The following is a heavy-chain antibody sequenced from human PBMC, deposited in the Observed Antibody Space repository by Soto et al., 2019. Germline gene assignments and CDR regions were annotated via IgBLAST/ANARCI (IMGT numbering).Heavy chain of an antibody. Sequence: VQLVESGGGLVQPGRSLRLSCAASGFTFDNYAMHWVRQAPGKGLEWVSGITWNSGYMAYADSVKGRFTISRDNAKNSLYLEMISLRAEDTALYYCVKGASIAVAGTVDSWGQGTLVTVSS. J-gene: IGHJ4*02. D-gene: IGHD6-19*01. CDR3: VKGASIAVAGTVDS. CDR1: GFTFDNYA. V-gene: IGHV3-9*01. CDR2: ITWNSGYM.